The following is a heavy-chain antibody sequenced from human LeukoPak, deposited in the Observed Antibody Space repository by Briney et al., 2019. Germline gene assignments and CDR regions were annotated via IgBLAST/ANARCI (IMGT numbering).Heavy chain of an antibody. J-gene: IGHJ5*02. V-gene: IGHV3-7*01. Sequence: GGSLRLSCAASGFTFSSYWMSWVRQAPGKGLEWVANIKQDGSEKYYVDSVKGRFTISRDNAKNSLYLQMNSLRAEDTAVYYCGRVGTGTSCYGSCWFDPWGQGTLVTVSP. D-gene: IGHD2-2*01. CDR2: IKQDGSEK. CDR3: GRVGTGTSCYGSCWFDP. CDR1: GFTFSSYW.